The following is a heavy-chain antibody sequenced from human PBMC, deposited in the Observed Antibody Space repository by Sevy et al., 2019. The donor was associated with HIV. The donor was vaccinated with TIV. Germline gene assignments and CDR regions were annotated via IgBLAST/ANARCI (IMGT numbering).Heavy chain of an antibody. J-gene: IGHJ6*02. D-gene: IGHD2-15*01. Sequence: ASVKVSCKASGYTYNKHSISWVRQAPGQGLEWMGGIIPMFGTANYAQKFQRRVTITADESTSTAYMDLSSLRSEDTAVYYCARGRRLSGGNDYYYYYGMDVWGQGTTVTVSS. CDR1: GYTYNKHS. CDR2: IIPMFGTA. V-gene: IGHV1-69*13. CDR3: ARGRRLSGGNDYYYYYGMDV.